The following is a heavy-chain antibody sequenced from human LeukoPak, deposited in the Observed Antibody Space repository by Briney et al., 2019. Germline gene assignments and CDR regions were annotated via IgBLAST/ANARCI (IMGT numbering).Heavy chain of an antibody. V-gene: IGHV3-23*01. D-gene: IGHD3-16*02. J-gene: IGHJ4*02. CDR1: GFTLSNYA. CDR3: ARDVSENYDIWGSYRSDY. Sequence: GGSLRLSCAASGFTLSNYAMRWARQAPGKGLEWVSSIIGRGGRTCYADSVKGRLTVSRDNSKNTLYLQMNSLTVEDTAVYYCARDVSENYDIWGSYRSDYWGQGTLVTVSS. CDR2: IIGRGGRT.